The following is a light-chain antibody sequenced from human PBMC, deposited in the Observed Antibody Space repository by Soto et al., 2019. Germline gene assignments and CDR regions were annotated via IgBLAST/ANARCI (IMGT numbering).Light chain of an antibody. CDR2: DVA. V-gene: IGLV2-14*03. Sequence: QSALTQPASVSASPGQSITISCTATSSDVGGSNFVSWYQQHPGKPPKLIIYDVATRPSGVSNRFSGSKSGSTASLIISRLQTEDEADYYCVSFTASTTYVFGSGTKLTVL. J-gene: IGLJ1*01. CDR3: VSFTASTTYV. CDR1: SSDVGGSNF.